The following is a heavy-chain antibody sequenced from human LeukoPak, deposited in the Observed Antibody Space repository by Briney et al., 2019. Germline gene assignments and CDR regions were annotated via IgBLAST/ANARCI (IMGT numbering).Heavy chain of an antibody. CDR3: VRVFTTAAAGTYDY. Sequence: GGSLRLSCAASGFIFSDYFMAWIRQAPGKGLQWLSYIGTTGAFRTYADSVKGRFTISRDDAKNSVYLQRDSLRADDSAVYFCVRVFTTAAAGTYDYWGQGTMVTVSS. V-gene: IGHV3-11*05. J-gene: IGHJ4*02. CDR1: GFIFSDYF. CDR2: IGTTGAFR. D-gene: IGHD6-13*01.